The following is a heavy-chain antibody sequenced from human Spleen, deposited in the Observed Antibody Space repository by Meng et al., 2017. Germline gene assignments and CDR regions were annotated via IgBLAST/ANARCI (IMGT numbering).Heavy chain of an antibody. CDR1: GFTFSTFS. D-gene: IGHD3-10*01. V-gene: IGHV3-21*01. CDR3: AMFYYGSGSFYYYDY. J-gene: IGHJ4*02. CDR2: ISSSSTYI. Sequence: DVQLVESGGGLVQPGGSLRLSCAASGFTFSTFSMNWVRQAPGKGLEWVSSISSSSTYIYSADSVKGRFTISRDNAKNSLYLQMNSLRAEDTAVYYCAMFYYGSGSFYYYDYWGQGTLVTVSS.